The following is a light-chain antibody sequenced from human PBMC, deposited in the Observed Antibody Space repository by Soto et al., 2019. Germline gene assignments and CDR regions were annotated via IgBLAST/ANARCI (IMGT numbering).Light chain of an antibody. Sequence: EVVMTQSPGTVSLSQGERATLSCRASQSVSSSFSAWYQQKPGQPPRLLIYGASSRGTGIPDRFSGSGSGTDFPLTISRLEPEDFAVYYCQQYVSSQTFGQGSMV. V-gene: IGKV3-20*01. CDR3: QQYVSSQT. CDR2: GAS. J-gene: IGKJ1*01. CDR1: QSVSSSF.